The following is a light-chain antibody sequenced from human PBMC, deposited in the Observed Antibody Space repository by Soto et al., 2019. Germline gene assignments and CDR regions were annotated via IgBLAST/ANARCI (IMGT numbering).Light chain of an antibody. Sequence: AIRMTQSPSSFSASTGDRVTITCRASQGISSYLAWYQQKPGKDPKLLIYAASTLQSGVPSRFSGSGSGTDFTLTISCLQSEDFATYYCQQYYSYPSTFGPGTKVDIK. CDR1: QGISSY. CDR3: QQYYSYPST. V-gene: IGKV1-8*01. CDR2: AAS. J-gene: IGKJ3*01.